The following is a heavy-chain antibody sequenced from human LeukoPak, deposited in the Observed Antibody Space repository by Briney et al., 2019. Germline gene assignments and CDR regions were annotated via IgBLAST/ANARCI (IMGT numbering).Heavy chain of an antibody. D-gene: IGHD3-10*01. CDR2: IYYSGST. CDR1: GGSISSSNW. Sequence: SGTLSLTCAVSGGSISSSNWWSWVRQPPGKGLEWIGYIYYSGSTNYNPSLKSRVTISVDTSKNQFSLKLSSVTAADTAVYYCARVLWFGEIRTPNWFDPWGQGTLVTVSS. CDR3: ARVLWFGEIRTPNWFDP. V-gene: IGHV4-4*02. J-gene: IGHJ5*02.